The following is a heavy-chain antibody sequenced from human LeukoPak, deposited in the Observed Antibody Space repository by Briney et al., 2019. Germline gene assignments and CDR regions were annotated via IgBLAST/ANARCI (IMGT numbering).Heavy chain of an antibody. CDR2: IKSKSDGGTI. V-gene: IGHV3-15*01. CDR3: TTPTTVVDY. CDR1: GFTFSSYS. D-gene: IGHD4-23*01. J-gene: IGHJ4*02. Sequence: GGSLRLSCAASGFTFSSYSMNWVRQAPGKGLEWVGRIKSKSDGGTIDYAAPVKGRFTISRDDSKDTLYLQMNSLKIEDTAVYFCTTPTTVVDYWGQGTLVTVSS.